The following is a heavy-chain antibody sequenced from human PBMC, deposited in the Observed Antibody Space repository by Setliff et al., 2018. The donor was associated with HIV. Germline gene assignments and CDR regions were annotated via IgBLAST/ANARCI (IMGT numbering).Heavy chain of an antibody. CDR3: GRCMSVAVPEY. CDR1: GYSISSGYY. V-gene: IGHV4-38-2*01. Sequence: NPSETLSLTCAVSGYSISSGYYWGWIRQPPGKGLEWIGSIYHSGSTYYNPSLKSRVTISVDTSKNQFSLKLSSVTAADTAVYYCGRCMSVAVPEYWGQGTLVTVSS. D-gene: IGHD2-21*01. J-gene: IGHJ4*02. CDR2: IYHSGST.